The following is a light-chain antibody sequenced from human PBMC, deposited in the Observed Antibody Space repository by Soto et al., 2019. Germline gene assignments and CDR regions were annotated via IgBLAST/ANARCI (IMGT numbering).Light chain of an antibody. CDR3: QQYDYFPRT. J-gene: IGKJ4*01. Sequence: DIQMTQSPSSLSASVGDRVTITCQASQDINNFLSWYQQKPGKSPKLLIYDASNLETGGPSRFSGSGSGTTFIFTISSLQAEDIATYYCQQYDYFPRTFGGGTKVEIK. CDR1: QDINNF. V-gene: IGKV1-33*01. CDR2: DAS.